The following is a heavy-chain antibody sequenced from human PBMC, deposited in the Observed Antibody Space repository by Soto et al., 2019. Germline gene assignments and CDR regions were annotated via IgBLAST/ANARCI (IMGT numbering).Heavy chain of an antibody. CDR2: IYYSGSP. Sequence: QVQLQESGPGLVKPSQTLSLTCTVSGGSISSGDYYWSWIRQPPGKGLEWIGYIYYSGSPYYTPSLNSRVTISVDTYNNQSSLKLSSVTAADTAVYYWARAQGSGFLVSWGQGTLVTVSS. V-gene: IGHV4-30-4*01. CDR3: ARAQGSGFLVS. D-gene: IGHD3-10*01. J-gene: IGHJ4*02. CDR1: GGSISSGDYY.